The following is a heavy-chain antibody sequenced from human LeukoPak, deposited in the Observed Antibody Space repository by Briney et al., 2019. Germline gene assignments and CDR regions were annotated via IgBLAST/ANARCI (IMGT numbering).Heavy chain of an antibody. V-gene: IGHV4-38-2*01. CDR2: IYHSGST. Sequence: SETLSLTCAVSGYSISSGYYWGWIRQPPGKGLEWIGSIYHSGSTYYNPSLKSRVTRSVDTSKNQFSLKLSSVTAADTAVYYCARHGPYYDFWSGYYAGGLTFDYWGQGTLVTVSS. CDR3: ARHGPYYDFWSGYYAGGLTFDY. CDR1: GYSISSGYY. D-gene: IGHD3-3*01. J-gene: IGHJ4*02.